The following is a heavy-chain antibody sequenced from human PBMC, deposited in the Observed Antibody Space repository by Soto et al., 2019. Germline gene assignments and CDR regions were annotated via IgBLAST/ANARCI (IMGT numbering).Heavy chain of an antibody. CDR2: ISAYNGNT. J-gene: IGHJ6*03. CDR3: ARTSWLVVDALHYDILTGDYYYYYMDV. V-gene: IGHV1-18*01. D-gene: IGHD3-9*01. Sequence: ASVKVSCKASGYTFTSYGISWVRQAPGQGLEWMGWISAYNGNTNYAQKLQGRVTMTTDTSTSTAYMELRSLRSDDTAVYYCARTSWLVVDALHYDILTGDYYYYYMDVWGKGTTVTVSS. CDR1: GYTFTSYG.